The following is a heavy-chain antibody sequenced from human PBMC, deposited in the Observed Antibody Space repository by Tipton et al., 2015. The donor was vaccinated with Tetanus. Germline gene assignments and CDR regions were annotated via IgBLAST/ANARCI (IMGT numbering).Heavy chain of an antibody. CDR2: ISYDGSNK. Sequence: SLRLSCAASGFTFSSYGMHWVCQAPGKGLEWVAVISYDGSNKYYADSVKGRFTISRDNSKNTLYLQMNSLRAEDTAVYYCARDVEAHYYYYGMDVWGQGTTVTVSS. D-gene: IGHD2-21*01. CDR1: GFTFSSYG. CDR3: ARDVEAHYYYYGMDV. V-gene: IGHV3-30*03. J-gene: IGHJ6*02.